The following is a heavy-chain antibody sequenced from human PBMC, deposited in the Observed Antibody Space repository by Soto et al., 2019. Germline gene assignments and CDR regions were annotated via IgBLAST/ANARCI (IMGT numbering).Heavy chain of an antibody. J-gene: IGHJ4*01. CDR2: ISAGGGGT. D-gene: IGHD6-19*01. CDR1: GFTLTRSA. Sequence: PXGSLRLSCAGAGFTLTRSAVSWVRQAPGKGLEWVSGISAGGGGTYYADSVKVRFTISRDISKNTVYLQMNGLRVEDTAVYYCAEDMGQWVETFDYWGQGTLVTVSS. V-gene: IGHV3-23*01. CDR3: AEDMGQWVETFDY.